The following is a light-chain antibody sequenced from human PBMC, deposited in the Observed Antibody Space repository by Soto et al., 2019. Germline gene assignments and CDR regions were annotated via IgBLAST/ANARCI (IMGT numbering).Light chain of an antibody. J-gene: IGKJ2*01. CDR2: AAS. V-gene: IGKV1-39*01. CDR3: QQTHSIPPT. CDR1: HIVDTS. Sequence: DIQMTRSPSSLSASVGDRVTVTCRTSHIVDTSLNWYQQKPGKAPKPLIYAASSVQSGVPARLSGSGSATFFTLTIHNLQPDDFATYFCQQTHSIPPTFGPGTKVDNK.